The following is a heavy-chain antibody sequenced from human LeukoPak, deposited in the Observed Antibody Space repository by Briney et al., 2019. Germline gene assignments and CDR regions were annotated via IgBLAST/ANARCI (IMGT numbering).Heavy chain of an antibody. CDR3: ARHAISRSSWSAIKTFTFDY. CDR2: ISAYNGNT. CDR1: GGTFTSYG. D-gene: IGHD6-13*01. Sequence: ASVKVSCKASGGTFTSYGISWVRQAPGQGLEWMGWISAYNGNTNYAQKLQGRVTMTTDTSTSTAYMELRSLRSDDTAVYYCARHAISRSSWSAIKTFTFDYWGQGTLVTVSS. J-gene: IGHJ4*02. V-gene: IGHV1-18*01.